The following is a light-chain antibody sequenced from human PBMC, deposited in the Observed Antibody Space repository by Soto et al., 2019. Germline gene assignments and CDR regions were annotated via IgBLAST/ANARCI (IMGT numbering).Light chain of an antibody. CDR2: AAY. CDR3: QQTYSIPLT. V-gene: IGKV1-39*01. Sequence: DIQMTQSPSSLSASVGDRVTITCRTSQTINNYLNWYQQKPGRAPKLLIYAAYNLQSGVPPRFSGSGSGTDFTLAISALQPDDFATYFCQQTYSIPLTFGGGTKVDIK. J-gene: IGKJ4*01. CDR1: QTINNY.